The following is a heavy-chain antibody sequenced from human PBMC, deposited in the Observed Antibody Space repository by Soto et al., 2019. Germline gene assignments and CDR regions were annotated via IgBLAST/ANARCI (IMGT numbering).Heavy chain of an antibody. Sequence: PGGSLRLSCAASGFTFSSYGMHWVRQAPGKGLEWVAVIWYDGSNKYYADSVKGRFTISRDNSKNTLYLQMNSLRAEDTAVYYFARDQAIVVVPADYQIGPFDYWGQGTLVTVSS. CDR2: IWYDGSNK. V-gene: IGHV3-33*01. CDR3: ARDQAIVVVPADYQIGPFDY. D-gene: IGHD2-2*01. J-gene: IGHJ4*02. CDR1: GFTFSSYG.